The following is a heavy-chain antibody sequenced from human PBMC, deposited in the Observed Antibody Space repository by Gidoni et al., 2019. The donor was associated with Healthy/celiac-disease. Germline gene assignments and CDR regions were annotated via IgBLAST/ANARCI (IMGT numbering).Heavy chain of an antibody. CDR1: GFTFSSYG. V-gene: IGHV3-30*18. Sequence: QVQLVESGGGVVQPGRSLSLSCAASGFTFSSYGMHWVRQAPGKGLAWVAVISYDGSNKYYADSVKGRFTISRDNSKNTLYLQMNSLRAEDTAVYYCAKDFDYGEHGGGFDPWGQGTLVTVSS. CDR2: ISYDGSNK. D-gene: IGHD4-17*01. J-gene: IGHJ5*02. CDR3: AKDFDYGEHGGGFDP.